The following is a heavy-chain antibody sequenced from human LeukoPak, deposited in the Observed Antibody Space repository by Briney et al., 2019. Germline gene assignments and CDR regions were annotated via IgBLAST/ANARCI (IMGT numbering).Heavy chain of an antibody. CDR1: GFTFSSYW. CDR3: EMTAPYYYGMDV. Sequence: GGSLRLSCAASGFTFSSYWMHWVRQAPGKGLVWLSRINSDGSSTSYADSVKGRFTISRDNAKNTLYLQMNSLRAEDTAVYYCEMTAPYYYGMDVWGQGTTVTVSS. J-gene: IGHJ6*02. D-gene: IGHD5-18*01. V-gene: IGHV3-74*01. CDR2: INSDGSST.